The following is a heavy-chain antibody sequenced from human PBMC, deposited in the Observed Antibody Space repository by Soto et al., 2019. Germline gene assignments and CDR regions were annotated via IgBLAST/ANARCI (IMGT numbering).Heavy chain of an antibody. Sequence: QVQLQESGPGLVKHSQTLSLTCTVSGGSISSGSYYWSWIRQLPGKGLEWIGYIYYSGSTYYNPSLKSRVTTSVDTSKNQFSLKLNSVTAADTAVYYCATRTDYYYGSGSLGGMDVWGQGTTVTVSS. D-gene: IGHD3-10*01. CDR3: ATRTDYYYGSGSLGGMDV. CDR1: GGSISSGSYY. J-gene: IGHJ6*02. V-gene: IGHV4-31*03. CDR2: IYYSGST.